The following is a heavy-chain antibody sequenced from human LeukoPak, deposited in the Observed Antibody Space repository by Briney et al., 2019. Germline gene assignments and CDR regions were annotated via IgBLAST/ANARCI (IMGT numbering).Heavy chain of an antibody. J-gene: IGHJ6*02. CDR2: ISACNGNT. CDR3: ARVLARQVSGYDDYYYYGMDV. V-gene: IGHV1-18*01. CDR1: GYTFTSYG. Sequence: GASVKVSCKASGYTFTSYGISWVRQAPGQGLEWMGWISACNGNTNYAQKLQGRVTMTTDTSTSTAYMELRSLRSDDTAVYYCARVLARQVSGYDDYYYYGMDVWGQGTTVTVSS. D-gene: IGHD5-12*01.